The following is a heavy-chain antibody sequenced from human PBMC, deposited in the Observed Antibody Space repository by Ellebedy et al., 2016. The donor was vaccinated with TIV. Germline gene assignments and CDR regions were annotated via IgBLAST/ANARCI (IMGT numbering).Heavy chain of an antibody. CDR2: ISASGTRT. CDR3: AKDEGSSGSYYVYYYYMDV. V-gene: IGHV3-23*01. D-gene: IGHD1-26*01. J-gene: IGHJ6*03. CDR1: RFTMNVFA. Sequence: GGSLRLSXEASRFTMNVFAMTWVRQAPGKGLEWVSVISASGTRTYYADSVKGRFAISRDNSKNMLYLQMKSLRVEDTAVYYCAKDEGSSGSYYVYYYYMDVWGKGTTVTVSS.